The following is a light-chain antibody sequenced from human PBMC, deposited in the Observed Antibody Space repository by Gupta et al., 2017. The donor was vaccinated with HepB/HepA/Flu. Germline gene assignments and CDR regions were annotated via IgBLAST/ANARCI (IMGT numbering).Light chain of an antibody. V-gene: IGKV2-28*01. CDR1: QSLLHSNGYNY. Sequence: DIVMTQSQLSLPVTPGEPASISCRSSQSLLHSNGYNYLDWYLQKPGQSPQLLIYLGSNRASGVPDRFSGSGSGTDFTLKISRVEAEDVGVYYCMHALQTPTFGQGTRLEIK. CDR3: MHALQTPT. J-gene: IGKJ5*01. CDR2: LGS.